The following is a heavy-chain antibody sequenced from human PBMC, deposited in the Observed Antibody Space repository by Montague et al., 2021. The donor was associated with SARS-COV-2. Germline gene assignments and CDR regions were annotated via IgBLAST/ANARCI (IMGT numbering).Heavy chain of an antibody. Sequence: SLRLSCAASGFTFSSYEMNWVRQAPGKGLEWISYISTRGGTIYYADSVKDRFTISRDNAKNSLYLQMNSLRAEDTAVYYCARDERYSGYDWFDPWGQGTLFTVSS. J-gene: IGHJ5*02. D-gene: IGHD5-12*01. V-gene: IGHV3-48*03. CDR1: GFTFSSYE. CDR3: ARDERYSGYDWFDP. CDR2: ISTRGGTI.